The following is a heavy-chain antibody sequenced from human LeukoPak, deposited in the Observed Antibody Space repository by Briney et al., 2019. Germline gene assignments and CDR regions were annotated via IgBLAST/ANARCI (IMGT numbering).Heavy chain of an antibody. CDR3: ARELQGSGFDP. CDR2: ISGSGSTT. CDR1: GFTISTYA. D-gene: IGHD6-19*01. Sequence: PGGSLRLSCAASGFTISTYAMGWVRQAPGKGLEWVSTISGSGSTTEYADSVKGRFTISRDNARNSVYLQMNSLRAEDTSIYYCARELQGSGFDPWGQGTLVTVSS. J-gene: IGHJ5*02. V-gene: IGHV3-23*01.